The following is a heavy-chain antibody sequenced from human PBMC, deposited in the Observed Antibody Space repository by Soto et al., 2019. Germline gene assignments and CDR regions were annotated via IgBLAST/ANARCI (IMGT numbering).Heavy chain of an antibody. J-gene: IGHJ6*02. CDR2: IERDDDDK. CDR3: ARSIRGPRRFNGMDV. CDR1: GFSLTSPGMC. Sequence: SGPTLVNPTETLTLTCTFSGFSLTSPGMCVSWIRQSPGKALEWLALIERDDDDKYYSTSLKTRLTISKEPRKNQVVLTMANMEPADTATYSCARSIRGPRRFNGMDVWGQGTTVTVSS. V-gene: IGHV2-70*13. D-gene: IGHD1-20*01.